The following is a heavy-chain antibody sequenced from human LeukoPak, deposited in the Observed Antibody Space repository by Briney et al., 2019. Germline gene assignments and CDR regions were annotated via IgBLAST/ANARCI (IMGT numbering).Heavy chain of an antibody. CDR3: ARDLREHGVFDI. CDR1: GFTVSSNY. J-gene: IGHJ3*02. CDR2: IYSDGST. V-gene: IGHV3-53*01. Sequence: GGSLRLSCAASGFTVSSNYMSWVRQAPGKGLERVSEIYSDGSTYYAASVKGRFSISRDNSKNTVYLQMNRLRAEDTAVYYCARDLREHGVFDIWGQGTMVTVSS. D-gene: IGHD1-26*01.